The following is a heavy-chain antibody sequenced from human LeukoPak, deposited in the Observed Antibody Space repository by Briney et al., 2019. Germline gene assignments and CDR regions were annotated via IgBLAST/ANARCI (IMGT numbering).Heavy chain of an antibody. V-gene: IGHV6-1*01. CDR3: ARGAYYYYGMDV. CDR2: TCYRSKWYN. J-gene: IGHJ6*02. Sequence: SQTLSLTCAISGDSVSSNGAAWNWIRQSPSRGLEWLGRTCYRSKWYNDYAVSVKSRITINPDTSKNQFSLHLNSVSPEDTAVYYCARGAYYYYGMDVWGQGTTATVSS. CDR1: GDSVSSNGAA.